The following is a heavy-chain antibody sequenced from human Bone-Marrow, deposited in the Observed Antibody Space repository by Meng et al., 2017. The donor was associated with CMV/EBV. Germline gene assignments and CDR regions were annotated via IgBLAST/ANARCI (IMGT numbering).Heavy chain of an antibody. CDR3: AREPRSHSY. J-gene: IGHJ4*02. D-gene: IGHD1-14*01. V-gene: IGHV4-34*01. CDR2: INHSGST. Sequence: SETLSLTCAVYGGSFSGYYWSWIRQPPGKGLEWIGEINHSGSTNYNPSLKSRVTISVDTSKNQFSLKLSSVTAADTAVYYCAREPRSHSYWGQGTLVTVSS. CDR1: GGSFSGYY.